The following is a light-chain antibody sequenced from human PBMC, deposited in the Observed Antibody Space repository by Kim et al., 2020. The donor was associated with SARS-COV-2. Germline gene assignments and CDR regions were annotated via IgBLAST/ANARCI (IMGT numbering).Light chain of an antibody. CDR2: WAS. CDR1: QSVFYNSNNKKY. J-gene: IGKJ2*01. V-gene: IGKV4-1*01. Sequence: TVTLTCKSSQSVFYNSNNKKYLAWYQHKSGQPPRLLMFWASTRGSGVPDRFSGSGSGTDFTLTISNLQAEDVAVYYCQQYHDTPYTFGQGTKLEI. CDR3: QQYHDTPYT.